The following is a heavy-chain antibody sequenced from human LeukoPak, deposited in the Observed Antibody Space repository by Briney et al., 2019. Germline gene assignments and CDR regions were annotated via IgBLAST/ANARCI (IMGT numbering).Heavy chain of an antibody. V-gene: IGHV4-31*03. Sequence: KSSETLSLTCTVSGGSISSGGYYWSWIRQHPGKGLEWIGYIYYSGSTYYNPSLKSRVTISVDTSKNQFSLKLSSVTAADTAVYYCAREEGPKSFYGMDVWGQGTTVTVSS. CDR3: AREEGPKSFYGMDV. CDR1: GGSISSGGYY. CDR2: IYYSGST. J-gene: IGHJ6*02.